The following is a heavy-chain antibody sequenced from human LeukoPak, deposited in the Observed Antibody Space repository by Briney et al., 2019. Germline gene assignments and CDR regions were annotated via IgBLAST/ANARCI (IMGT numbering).Heavy chain of an antibody. CDR3: ATATYYDFWSGYYGYYGMDV. D-gene: IGHD3-3*01. Sequence: ASVKVSCKASGYTFTGYYMHWVRQAPGQGLGWMGWINPNSGGTNYAQKFQGRVTMTRDTSISTAYMELSRLRSDDTAVYYCATATYYDFWSGYYGYYGMDVWGQGTTVTVSS. J-gene: IGHJ6*02. CDR2: INPNSGGT. CDR1: GYTFTGYY. V-gene: IGHV1-2*02.